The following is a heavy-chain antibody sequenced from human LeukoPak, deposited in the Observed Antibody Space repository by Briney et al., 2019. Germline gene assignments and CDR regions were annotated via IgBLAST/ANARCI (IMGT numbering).Heavy chain of an antibody. V-gene: IGHV3-48*02. CDR1: GFTFSSYS. J-gene: IGHJ4*02. CDR2: ISSSSSTI. D-gene: IGHD3-10*01. CDR3: ARDLPQSRGVAFDY. Sequence: GGSLRLSCAASGFTFSSYSMDWVRQAPGKGLEWVSYISSSSSTIYYADSVKGRFTISRDNAKNSLYLQMNSLRDEDTAVYYCARDLPQSRGVAFDYWGQGTLVTVSS.